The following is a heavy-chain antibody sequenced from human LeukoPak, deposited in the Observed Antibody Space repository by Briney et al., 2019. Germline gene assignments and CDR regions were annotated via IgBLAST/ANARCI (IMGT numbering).Heavy chain of an antibody. Sequence: PGGSLRLSCAASGFTFSRYWMSWVRQAPVKGLEWVANIKQDGSEVYYVDSVKGRFTISRDNGKNSLFLQMNSLRAEDTAVYYCAKDLLGSYGSTYYFDYWGQGTLVTVSS. CDR3: AKDLLGSYGSTYYFDY. J-gene: IGHJ4*02. V-gene: IGHV3-7*01. CDR1: GFTFSRYW. CDR2: IKQDGSEV. D-gene: IGHD5-18*01.